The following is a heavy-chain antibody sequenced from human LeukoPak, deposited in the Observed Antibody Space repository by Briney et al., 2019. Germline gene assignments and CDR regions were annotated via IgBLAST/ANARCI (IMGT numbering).Heavy chain of an antibody. D-gene: IGHD2-2*01. V-gene: IGHV4-4*07. CDR3: ARDLGSRYCSSTSCLYHFDY. CDR1: GGSISSYY. J-gene: IGHJ4*02. CDR2: IYTSGST. Sequence: SETLSLTCTVSGGSISSYYWSWIRQPAGKGLEWIGRIYTSGSTNCNPSLKSRVTMSVDTSKNQFSLKLSSVTAADTAVYYCARDLGSRYCSSTSCLYHFDYWGQGTLVTVSS.